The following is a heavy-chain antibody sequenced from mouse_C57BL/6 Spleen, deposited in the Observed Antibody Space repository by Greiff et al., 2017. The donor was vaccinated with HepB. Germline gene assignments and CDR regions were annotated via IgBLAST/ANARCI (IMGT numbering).Heavy chain of an antibody. D-gene: IGHD2-1*01. CDR1: GYTFTSYW. Sequence: QVQLQQPGAELVRPGTSVKLSCKASGYTFTSYWMHWVKQRPGQGLEWIGVIDPSDSYTNYNQKFKGKATLTVDTSSSTAYMQLSSLTSEDSAVYYCAREGAIYYGNPYAMDYWGQGTSVTVSS. V-gene: IGHV1-59*01. CDR2: IDPSDSYT. CDR3: AREGAIYYGNPYAMDY. J-gene: IGHJ4*01.